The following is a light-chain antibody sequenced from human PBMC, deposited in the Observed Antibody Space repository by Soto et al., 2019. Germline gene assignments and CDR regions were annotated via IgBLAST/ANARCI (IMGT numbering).Light chain of an antibody. Sequence: EIVLTQSPATLSLSPGERATLSCRASQSVSTYLAWYQQKPGQPPRLLTYDASTRATGIPARFSGSGSGADFTLTISSLEPEDFAVDYCLQRSDWWTFGQGTKVEIK. CDR3: LQRSDWWT. CDR2: DAS. CDR1: QSVSTY. J-gene: IGKJ1*01. V-gene: IGKV3-11*01.